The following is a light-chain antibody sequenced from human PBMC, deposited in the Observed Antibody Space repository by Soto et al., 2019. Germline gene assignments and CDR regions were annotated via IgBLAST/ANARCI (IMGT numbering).Light chain of an antibody. CDR3: QQYGSSPFT. J-gene: IGKJ3*01. CDR1: QRVNNNY. V-gene: IGKV3-20*01. Sequence: EIVLTQSPGTLALSPGERATLSCRASQRVNNNYLTWYQQKRGQAPRLLIHGASSRATGIPDRFSGSGSGTDFTLTISRLEPEDFAVYYCQQYGSSPFTFGPGTRVGIK. CDR2: GAS.